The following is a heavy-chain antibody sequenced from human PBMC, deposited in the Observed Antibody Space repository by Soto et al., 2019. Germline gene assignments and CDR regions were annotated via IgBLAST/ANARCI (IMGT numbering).Heavy chain of an antibody. V-gene: IGHV4-61*08. CDR2: IYYSGST. J-gene: IGHJ6*02. CDR3: ARSPNYYYYGFDV. D-gene: IGHD3-10*01. Sequence: KSSETLSLTCTVSGGSVSSGGYFWSWLRQSPGKRLEWIAYIYYSGSTNYNPSLKSRATISVDTSKSQVSLTLTSMTAADAAVYYCARSPNYYYYGFDVWGQGTTVTVSS. CDR1: GGSVSSGGYF.